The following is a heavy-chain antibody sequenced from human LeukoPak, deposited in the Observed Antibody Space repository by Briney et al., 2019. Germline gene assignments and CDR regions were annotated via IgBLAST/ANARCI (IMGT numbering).Heavy chain of an antibody. J-gene: IGHJ4*02. D-gene: IGHD1-26*01. CDR1: GYTFTGYY. Sequence: GASVKVSCKASGYTFTGYYMHWVRQAPGQGLEWMGWINPNSGGTNYAQKFQGRVTMTRDTSISTAYMELSRLRSDDTAMYYCARRAAEWELLDYWGQGTLVTVSS. V-gene: IGHV1-2*02. CDR3: ARRAAEWELLDY. CDR2: INPNSGGT.